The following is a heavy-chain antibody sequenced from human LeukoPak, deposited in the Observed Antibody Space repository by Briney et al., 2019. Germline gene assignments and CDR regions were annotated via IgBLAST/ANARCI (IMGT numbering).Heavy chain of an antibody. CDR1: GFTVSSNY. CDR3: AKLKVEDAFDI. CDR2: ISYAGSTK. J-gene: IGHJ3*02. D-gene: IGHD1-1*01. Sequence: GGSLRLSCAASGFTVSSNYMSWVRQAPGKGLEWVAVISYAGSTKYYADAVKCRFTISRDNSKTTRYLQMNSLRAEDTAVYYCAKLKVEDAFDIWGQGTMGAVSS. V-gene: IGHV3-30*18.